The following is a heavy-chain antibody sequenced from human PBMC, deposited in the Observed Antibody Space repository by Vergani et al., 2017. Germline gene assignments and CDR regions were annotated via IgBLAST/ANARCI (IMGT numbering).Heavy chain of an antibody. J-gene: IGHJ4*02. CDR3: AKGYSVSPYYFDY. CDR1: GFTFSSYA. D-gene: IGHD6-13*01. CDR2: ISGSGGST. V-gene: IGHV3-23*01. Sequence: EVQLLESGGGLVQPGGSLRLSCAASGFTFSSYAMSWVRQAPGKGLEWVSAISGSGGSTYYADSVKGRFTISKDNSKNTLYLQMNSLRAEDTAVYYCAKGYSVSPYYFDYWGQGTLVTVSS.